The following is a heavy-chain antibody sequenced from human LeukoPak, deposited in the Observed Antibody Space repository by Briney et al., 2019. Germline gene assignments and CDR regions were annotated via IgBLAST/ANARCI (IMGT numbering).Heavy chain of an antibody. CDR2: INPNSGGT. D-gene: IGHD3-22*01. J-gene: IGHJ4*02. V-gene: IGHV1-2*02. CDR3: ARDRDYYDSSVGY. CDR1: GYPFTAYY. Sequence: GSVKVSCKASGYPFTAYYMHWVRQPAGQGREGMGWINPNSGGTHYAQKFQGRVTMTRDTSISTAYMELSRLRSDDTAVYYCARDRDYYDSSVGYWGQGTLVTVSP.